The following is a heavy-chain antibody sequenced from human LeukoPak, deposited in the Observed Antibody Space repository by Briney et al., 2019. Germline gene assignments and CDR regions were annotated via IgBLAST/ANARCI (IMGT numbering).Heavy chain of an antibody. CDR2: ITGSGGGA. J-gene: IGHJ3*01. V-gene: IGHV3-23*01. Sequence: PGGSLRLSCEVSGFTFRRYAMIWVRQAPGKGLEWVSAITGSGGGAQYADSVKGRFTISRDNSRSTLYLQMNSLRAEDTAVYYCARDPNGDYIGAFEFWGQGTMVTVSS. CDR3: ARDPNGDYIGAFEF. CDR1: GFTFRRYA. D-gene: IGHD4-17*01.